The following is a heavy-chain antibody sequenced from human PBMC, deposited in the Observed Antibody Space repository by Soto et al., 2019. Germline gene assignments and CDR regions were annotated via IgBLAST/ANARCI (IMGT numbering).Heavy chain of an antibody. Sequence: QVQLVQSGVEVKKPGSSVKVSCKAAGGSFSIYTVFWVRQAPGQGLEWMGRIIPMFDIANHAQNFQGRVTFNADKFPDPVYIAMLTLRSDDTAVYSCPLGSWSAAVFDIWGQGTLVTVSS. D-gene: IGHD6-13*01. V-gene: IGHV1-69*02. CDR1: GGSFSIYT. CDR2: IIPMFDIA. J-gene: IGHJ3*02. CDR3: PLGSWSAAVFDI.